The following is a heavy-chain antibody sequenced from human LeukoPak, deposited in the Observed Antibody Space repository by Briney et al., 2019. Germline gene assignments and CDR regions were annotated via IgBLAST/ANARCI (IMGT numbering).Heavy chain of an antibody. Sequence: PSETLSLTCTVSGGSISSSSYYWGWTRQPPGKGLEWIGSIYYSGSTYYNPSLKSRVTISVDTSKNQFSLKLSSVTAADTAVYYCARHARPEVVLNYYDSSGLLYYFDYWGQGTLVTVSS. J-gene: IGHJ4*02. V-gene: IGHV4-39*01. CDR2: IYYSGST. D-gene: IGHD3-22*01. CDR3: ARHARPEVVLNYYDSSGLLYYFDY. CDR1: GGSISSSSYY.